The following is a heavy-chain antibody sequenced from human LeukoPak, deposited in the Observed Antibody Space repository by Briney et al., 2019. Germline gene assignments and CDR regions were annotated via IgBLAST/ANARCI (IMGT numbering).Heavy chain of an antibody. J-gene: IGHJ6*02. CDR1: GGXFSSYA. CDR3: ARDVYCGGDCYSPAYPPYYYGMDV. Sequence: SVKVSCKASGGXFSSYAISWVRQAPGQGLEWMGGIIPIFGTANYAQKFQGRVTITADESTSTAYMELSSLRSEDTAVYYCARDVYCGGDCYSPAYPPYYYGMDVWGQGTTVTVSS. D-gene: IGHD2-21*02. V-gene: IGHV1-69*13. CDR2: IIPIFGTA.